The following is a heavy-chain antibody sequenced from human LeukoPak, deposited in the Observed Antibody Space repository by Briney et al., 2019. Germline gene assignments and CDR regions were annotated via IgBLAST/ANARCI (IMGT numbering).Heavy chain of an antibody. CDR2: ISSSSGYI. Sequence: GGSLRLSCAASGFTFSSYSMNWVRQAPGKGLEWVSSISSSSGYIYYADSVKGRFTISRDNAKNSLYLQMNSLRAEDTAVYYCARRIQGMAPYYFDYWGQGTLVTVSS. J-gene: IGHJ4*02. V-gene: IGHV3-21*01. D-gene: IGHD5-24*01. CDR1: GFTFSSYS. CDR3: ARRIQGMAPYYFDY.